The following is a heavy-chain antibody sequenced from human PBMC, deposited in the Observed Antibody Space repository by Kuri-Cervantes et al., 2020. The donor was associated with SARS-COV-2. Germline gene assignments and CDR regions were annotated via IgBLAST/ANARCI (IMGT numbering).Heavy chain of an antibody. CDR3: ARDQGGYYMDV. Sequence: GSLRLSCAVYGGSFSGYYWSWIRQPPGKGLEWIGEINHSGSTNYNPSLKSRVTLSVDTSKNQFSLKLSSVTAADTAVYYCARDQGGYYMDVWGKGTTVTVSS. D-gene: IGHD3-16*01. V-gene: IGHV4-34*01. J-gene: IGHJ6*03. CDR1: GGSFSGYY. CDR2: INHSGST.